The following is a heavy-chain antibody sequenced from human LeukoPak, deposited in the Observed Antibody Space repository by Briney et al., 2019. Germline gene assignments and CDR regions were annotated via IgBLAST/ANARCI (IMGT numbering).Heavy chain of an antibody. J-gene: IGHJ4*02. CDR1: GFTFSSNY. Sequence: GGSLRLSCAASGFTFSSNYINWVRQAPGKGLEWVSVLYSGGDTYYTDSVKGRFTISRDNSKNTLYLQMNSLRVEDTAVYYCARARGSGWLDFDCWGQGTLVTVSS. D-gene: IGHD6-19*01. V-gene: IGHV3-53*01. CDR3: ARARGSGWLDFDC. CDR2: LYSGGDT.